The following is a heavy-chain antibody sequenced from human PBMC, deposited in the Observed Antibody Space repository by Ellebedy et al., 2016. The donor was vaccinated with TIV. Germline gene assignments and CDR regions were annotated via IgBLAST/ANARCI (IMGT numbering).Heavy chain of an antibody. Sequence: PGGSLRLSCAASGFTFSSYDMHWVRQAPGKGLEWVALISFDGSNTYYADSVRGRFTISRDNSKNTLYLQVISLRAEDTAVYYCARDHYPQYYHDTSGPPRGFPFDVWGQGTMVTVSS. V-gene: IGHV3-30-3*01. J-gene: IGHJ3*01. D-gene: IGHD3-22*01. CDR2: ISFDGSNT. CDR1: GFTFSSYD. CDR3: ARDHYPQYYHDTSGPPRGFPFDV.